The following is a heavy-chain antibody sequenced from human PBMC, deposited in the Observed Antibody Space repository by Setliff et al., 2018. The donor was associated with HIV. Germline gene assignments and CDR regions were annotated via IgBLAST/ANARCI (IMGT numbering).Heavy chain of an antibody. CDR3: ARQRYYGSGVAGYYYCMDV. V-gene: IGHV4-59*08. CDR2: IYYSGSS. J-gene: IGHJ6*03. Sequence: PSETLSLTCAVYGGSLSGYYWSWIRQPPGKGLEWVGYIYYSGSSNYNPSLKSRVTLSVDTSKNQFSLKLSSVTAADTAVYYCARQRYYGSGVAGYYYCMDVWGKGTTVTVSS. D-gene: IGHD3-10*01. CDR1: GGSLSGYY.